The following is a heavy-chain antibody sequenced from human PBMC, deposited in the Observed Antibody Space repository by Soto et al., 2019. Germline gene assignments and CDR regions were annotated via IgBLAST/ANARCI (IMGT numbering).Heavy chain of an antibody. V-gene: IGHV1-69*01. D-gene: IGHD5-18*01. Sequence: QVQLVQSGAEVKKPGSSVKVSCKASGGTFSSYAISWVRQAPGQGLEWMGGIIPIFGTANYAQKFQGRVTITADESTSTAYMELSSLRSEDTAVYYCARHLVDTVKSYYYYGMDVWGQGTTVIVSS. J-gene: IGHJ6*02. CDR1: GGTFSSYA. CDR2: IIPIFGTA. CDR3: ARHLVDTVKSYYYYGMDV.